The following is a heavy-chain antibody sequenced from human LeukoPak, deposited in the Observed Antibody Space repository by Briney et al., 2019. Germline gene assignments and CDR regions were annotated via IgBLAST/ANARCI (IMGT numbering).Heavy chain of an antibody. CDR1: GGSISSSSYY. Sequence: PSETLSLTCTVSGGSISSSSYYWGWIRQPPGKGLEWIASIYYSGSTYYNPSLKSRVTISVDTSKNHFSLKLSSVTAADTAVYYCAREVIAAHNWFDPWGQGTLVTVSS. J-gene: IGHJ5*02. D-gene: IGHD6-6*01. V-gene: IGHV4-39*02. CDR3: AREVIAAHNWFDP. CDR2: IYYSGST.